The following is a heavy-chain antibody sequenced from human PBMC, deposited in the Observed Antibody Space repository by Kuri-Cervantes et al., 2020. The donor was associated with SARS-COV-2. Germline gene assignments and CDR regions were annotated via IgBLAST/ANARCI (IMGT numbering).Heavy chain of an antibody. D-gene: IGHD3-22*01. Sequence: GKSLKISCAASGFTFSSYDMHWVRQATGKGLEWVSAIGTAGDTYYPGSVKGRFTISRENAKNSLYLQMNSLRAGDTAVYYCARDGQYYYDSSGYYSDWYFDLWGRGTLVTVSS. V-gene: IGHV3-13*04. J-gene: IGHJ2*01. CDR2: IGTAGDT. CDR3: ARDGQYYYDSSGYYSDWYFDL. CDR1: GFTFSSYD.